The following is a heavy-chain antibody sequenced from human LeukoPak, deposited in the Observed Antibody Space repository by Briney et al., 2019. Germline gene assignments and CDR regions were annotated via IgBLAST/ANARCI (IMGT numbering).Heavy chain of an antibody. J-gene: IGHJ4*02. Sequence: PSETLSLTCAVYGGSFSGYYWSWIRQPPGKGLEWIGEINHSGGTNYNPSLKSRVTISVDTSKNQFSLKLGSVTAADTAVYYCARFKYYYDSSGYQLFDYWGQGTLVTVSS. CDR3: ARFKYYYDSSGYQLFDY. D-gene: IGHD3-22*01. CDR2: INHSGGT. V-gene: IGHV4-34*01. CDR1: GGSFSGYY.